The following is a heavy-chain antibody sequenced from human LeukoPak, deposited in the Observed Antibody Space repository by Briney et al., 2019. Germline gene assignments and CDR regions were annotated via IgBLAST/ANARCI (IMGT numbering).Heavy chain of an antibody. J-gene: IGHJ4*02. CDR1: GGTFSSYA. Sequence: SVKVSCKAPGGTFSSYAISWVRQAPGQGLEWMGRIIPILGIANYAQKFQGRVTITADKSTSTAYMELRSLRSDDTAVYYCAREVGYSNPTGYWGQGTLVTVSS. D-gene: IGHD4-11*01. V-gene: IGHV1-69*04. CDR3: AREVGYSNPTGY. CDR2: IIPILGIA.